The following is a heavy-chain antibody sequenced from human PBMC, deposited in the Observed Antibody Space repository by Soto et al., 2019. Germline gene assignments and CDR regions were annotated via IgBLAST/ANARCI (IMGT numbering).Heavy chain of an antibody. D-gene: IGHD6-13*01. CDR3: ARHSPASRWYVKNYNYLGKDV. V-gene: IGHV4-39*01. Sequence: SETLSLTCTVSGGSLTNSVHYWGWIRQPPGEGLEWVGSVYHSGSSYRNPSLRSRVTISVDTSNNRFFLNLTSVTAADTAVYFCARHSPASRWYVKNYNYLGKDVWGQGTTVTVSS. CDR2: VYHSGSS. CDR1: GGSLTNSVHY. J-gene: IGHJ6*02.